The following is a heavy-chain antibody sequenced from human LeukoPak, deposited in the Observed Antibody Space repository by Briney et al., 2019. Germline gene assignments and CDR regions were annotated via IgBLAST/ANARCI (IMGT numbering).Heavy chain of an antibody. CDR3: AKDMRKVAVAGKVVDY. J-gene: IGHJ4*02. CDR2: ISSSSSYI. V-gene: IGHV3-21*01. D-gene: IGHD6-19*01. CDR1: GFTFSSYS. Sequence: GGSLRLSCAASGFTFSSYSMNWVRQAPGKGLEWVSSISSSSSYIYYADSVKGRFTISRDNSKNTLYLQMNSLRAEDTAVYYCAKDMRKVAVAGKVVDYWGQGTLVTVSS.